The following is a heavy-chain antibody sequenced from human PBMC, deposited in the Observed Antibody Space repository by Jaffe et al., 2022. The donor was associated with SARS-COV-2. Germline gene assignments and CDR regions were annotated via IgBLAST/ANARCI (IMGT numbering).Heavy chain of an antibody. CDR3: ARAPSSTWEVDY. Sequence: QVQLVESGGGVVQPGRSLRLSCAASGFRFSFYGMHWVRQAPGKGLEWVAVIYSDGSSRYYADSVRGRFTISRDTSKNTLYLQMNSLRAEDTAVYYCARAPSSTWEVDYWGQGTLVTVS. V-gene: IGHV3-33*01. D-gene: IGHD2-2*01. J-gene: IGHJ4*02. CDR1: GFRFSFYG. CDR2: IYSDGSSR.